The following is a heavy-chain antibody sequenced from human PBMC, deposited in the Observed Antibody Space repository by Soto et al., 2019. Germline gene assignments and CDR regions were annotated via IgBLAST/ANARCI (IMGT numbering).Heavy chain of an antibody. CDR3: ATDLGTTMARH. CDR2: FDPEDGET. Sequence: GASVKVSCKVSGYTLSELSMHWVRQAPGKGLEWMGGFDPEDGETIYAQKFQGRVAMTEDTSTDTAYMELSSLRAEDTAVYYCATDLGTTMARHWGQGTLVTVSS. CDR1: GYTLSELS. J-gene: IGHJ4*02. D-gene: IGHD1-1*01. V-gene: IGHV1-24*01.